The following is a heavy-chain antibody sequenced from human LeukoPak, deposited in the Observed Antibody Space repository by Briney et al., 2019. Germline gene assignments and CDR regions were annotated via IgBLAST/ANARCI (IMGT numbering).Heavy chain of an antibody. CDR3: ARSLFRFGELHPPDY. CDR1: GYTFTSYG. Sequence: ASVKVSCKASGYTFTSYGISWVRQAPGQGLEWMGWISAYNGNTNYAQKLQGRVTMTTDTSTSTAYMELRSLRSDDTAVYYCARSLFRFGELHPPDYWGQGTLVTVSS. V-gene: IGHV1-18*04. J-gene: IGHJ4*02. CDR2: ISAYNGNT. D-gene: IGHD3-10*01.